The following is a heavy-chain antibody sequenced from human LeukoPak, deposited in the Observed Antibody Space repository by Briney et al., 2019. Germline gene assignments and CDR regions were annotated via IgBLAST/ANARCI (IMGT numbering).Heavy chain of an antibody. CDR2: ISSSSSYI. CDR3: AKGQLWIPYCFDY. CDR1: GFTFSSYS. V-gene: IGHV3-21*01. Sequence: GGSLRLSCAASGFTFSSYSMNWVRQAPGKGLEWVSSISSSSSYIYYADSVKGRFTISRDNAKNSLYLQMNSLRAEDTAVYYCAKGQLWIPYCFDYWGQGTLVTVSS. D-gene: IGHD5-18*01. J-gene: IGHJ4*02.